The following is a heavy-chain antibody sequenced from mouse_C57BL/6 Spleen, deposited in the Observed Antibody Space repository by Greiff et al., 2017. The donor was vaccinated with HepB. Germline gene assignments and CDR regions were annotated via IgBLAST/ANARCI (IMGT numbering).Heavy chain of an antibody. J-gene: IGHJ1*03. CDR1: GYTFTSYW. CDR2: IYPSDSET. V-gene: IGHV1-61*01. D-gene: IGHD3-3*01. CDR3: AREEGPWYFDV. Sequence: QVQLKQSGAELVRPGSSVKLSCKASGYTFTSYWMDWVKQRPGQGLEWIGNIYPSDSETHYNQKFKDKATLTVDKSSSTAYMQLSSLTSEDSAVYYCAREEGPWYFDVWGTGTTVTVSS.